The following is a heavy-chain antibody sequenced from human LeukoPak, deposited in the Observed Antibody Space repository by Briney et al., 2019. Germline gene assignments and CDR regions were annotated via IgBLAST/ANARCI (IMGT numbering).Heavy chain of an antibody. V-gene: IGHV4-4*07. CDR3: ARTSPRAATFDY. Sequence: SETLSLTCAVSGGSFSSYYWSWIRQPAGKGLEWIGRIYTSGTTNYNPSLKSRVTMSVDTSKNQFSLNLNSVTAADTAVYYCARTSPRAATFDYWGQGTLVTVSS. D-gene: IGHD2-15*01. CDR1: GGSFSSYY. J-gene: IGHJ4*02. CDR2: IYTSGTT.